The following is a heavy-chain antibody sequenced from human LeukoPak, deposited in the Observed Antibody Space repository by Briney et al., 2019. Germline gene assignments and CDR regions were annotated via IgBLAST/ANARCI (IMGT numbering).Heavy chain of an antibody. J-gene: IGHJ6*02. CDR3: ARSDTERDYYCYYGMDV. V-gene: IGHV5-51*01. D-gene: IGHD5-18*01. CDR2: IYPGDSDT. Sequence: PGESLKISCKGSGYSFTSYWIGWVRQMPGKGLEWMGIIYPGDSDTRYSPSFQGQVTISADKSISTAYLQWSSLKASDTAMYYCARSDTERDYYCYYGMDVWGQGTTVTVSS. CDR1: GYSFTSYW.